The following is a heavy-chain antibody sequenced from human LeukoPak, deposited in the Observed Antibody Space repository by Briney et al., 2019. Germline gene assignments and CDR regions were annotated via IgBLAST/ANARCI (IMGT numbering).Heavy chain of an antibody. Sequence: RGESLKISCMGSGYSFTSYRIGWVRQMPGKGLEWMGIIYPGDSDTRYSPSFQGQVTISADKSISTAYLQWSSLKASDTAMYYCARTMVRAFEAFDIWGQGTMVTVSS. CDR3: ARTMVRAFEAFDI. J-gene: IGHJ3*02. CDR1: GYSFTSYR. V-gene: IGHV5-51*01. D-gene: IGHD3-10*01. CDR2: IYPGDSDT.